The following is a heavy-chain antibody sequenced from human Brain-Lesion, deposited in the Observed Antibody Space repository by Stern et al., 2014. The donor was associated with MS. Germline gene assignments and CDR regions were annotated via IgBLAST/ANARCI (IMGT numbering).Heavy chain of an antibody. V-gene: IGHV4-61*02. D-gene: IGHD5-18*01. Sequence: VQLVESGPGLVKPSQTLSLTCNVSGGSISSGSDYLSWLRQPVGKGLQWIGRIHPSGSAYYTPSLKGRVPISTDTSKNQFSLELTSATAADTAIYYCASGYRIFDYWGQGILVTVSS. CDR2: IHPSGSA. CDR3: ASGYRIFDY. CDR1: GGSISSGSDY. J-gene: IGHJ4*02.